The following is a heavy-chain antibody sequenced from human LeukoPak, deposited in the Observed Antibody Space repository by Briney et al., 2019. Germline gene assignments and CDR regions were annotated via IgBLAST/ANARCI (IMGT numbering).Heavy chain of an antibody. D-gene: IGHD3-22*01. V-gene: IGHV4-39*01. J-gene: IGHJ4*02. CDR3: ARAGDRSGYADY. Sequence: PSETLSLTCTVSDGSISSNDYYWGWIRQPPGEGLEWIGSINYSGENYYNPSLKSRVTMSVDTSKNQFSLKVSSVTAADTAVYYCARAGDRSGYADYWGQGTLVTVSS. CDR1: DGSISSNDYY. CDR2: INYSGEN.